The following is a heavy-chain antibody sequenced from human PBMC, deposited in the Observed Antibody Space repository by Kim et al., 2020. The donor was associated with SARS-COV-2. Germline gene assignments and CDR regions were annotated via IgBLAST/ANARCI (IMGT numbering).Heavy chain of an antibody. V-gene: IGHV4-39*07. CDR3: ARGGATAGTGFDY. J-gene: IGHJ4*02. D-gene: IGHD6-13*01. CDR2: IYYSGST. Sequence: SETLSLTCTVSGGSISSSSYYWGWIRQPPGKGLEWIGSIYYSGSTYYNPSLKSRVTISVDTSKNQFSLKLSSVTAADTAVYYCARGGATAGTGFDYWGQGTLVTVSS. CDR1: GGSISSSSYY.